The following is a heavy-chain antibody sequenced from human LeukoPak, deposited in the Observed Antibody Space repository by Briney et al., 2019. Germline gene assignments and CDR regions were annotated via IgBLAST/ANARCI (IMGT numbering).Heavy chain of an antibody. CDR1: GVTFSSYW. J-gene: IGHJ4*02. Sequence: GGSLRLSCAASGVTFSSYWMHWVRQAPGKGLVWVSRINNDGSSAYYADSVEGRFTISRDNAKNTLYLQMDSLRAEDTAVYYCATYGLGTYHLEDWGQGTLVTVSS. CDR3: ATYGLGTYHLED. CDR2: INNDGSSA. V-gene: IGHV3-74*01. D-gene: IGHD3-10*01.